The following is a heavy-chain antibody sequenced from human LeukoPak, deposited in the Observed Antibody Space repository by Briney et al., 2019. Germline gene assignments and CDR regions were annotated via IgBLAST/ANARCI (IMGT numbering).Heavy chain of an antibody. J-gene: IGHJ4*02. D-gene: IGHD6-25*01. V-gene: IGHV3-7*01. Sequence: GGSLRLSCAASGFTFSSYWMSWVRQAPVKELEWVANIKQDGSEKYYVDSVKGRFTISRDNAKNSLYLQMNSLRAEDTAVYYCAKDSSGFDYWGQGTLVTVSS. CDR2: IKQDGSEK. CDR3: AKDSSGFDY. CDR1: GFTFSSYW.